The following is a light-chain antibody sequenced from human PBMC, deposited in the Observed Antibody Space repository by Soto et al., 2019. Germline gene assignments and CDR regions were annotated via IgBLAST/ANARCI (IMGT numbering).Light chain of an antibody. Sequence: EIVLTQSPGTLSLSPGERATLSCRASQSVISSYFAWYQQKPGQAPRLLIYGTSVRATGIPDRFSGSGSGTDCTLTSSRLAPEDLAVYYCQQYGRSPPRTFGQGTKVEIK. V-gene: IGKV3-20*01. CDR1: QSVISSY. CDR3: QQYGRSPPRT. J-gene: IGKJ1*01. CDR2: GTS.